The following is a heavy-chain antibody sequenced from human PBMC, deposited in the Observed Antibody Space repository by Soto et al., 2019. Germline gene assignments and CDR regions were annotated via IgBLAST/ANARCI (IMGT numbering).Heavy chain of an antibody. V-gene: IGHV1-69*01. Sequence: QVQLVQSGAEVKKPGSSVKVSCKSSGGTFSSYAISWVRQAPGQGLEWMGGIIPIFGTANYAQKFQGRVTITADESTSTAYMELSSLRSEDTAVYYCARGFRSGYYSGREPYYFDYWGQGTLVTVSS. CDR2: IIPIFGTA. CDR3: ARGFRSGYYSGREPYYFDY. J-gene: IGHJ4*02. CDR1: GGTFSSYA. D-gene: IGHD3-3*01.